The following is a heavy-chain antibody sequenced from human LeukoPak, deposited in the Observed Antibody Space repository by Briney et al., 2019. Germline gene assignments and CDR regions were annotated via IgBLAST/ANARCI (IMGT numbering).Heavy chain of an antibody. V-gene: IGHV4-59*08. J-gene: IGHJ4*02. Sequence: SETLSLTCTVSGTSITTYYWSWIRQPPGKGLGWIGYLYDSGNTIYNPSLKSRVTISEDTSKNQFSLKVNSVTAADTAVYYCARHGAGYSYDLWGQGTLVTVSS. CDR2: LYDSGNT. CDR1: GTSITTYY. CDR3: ARHGAGYSYDL. D-gene: IGHD5-24*01.